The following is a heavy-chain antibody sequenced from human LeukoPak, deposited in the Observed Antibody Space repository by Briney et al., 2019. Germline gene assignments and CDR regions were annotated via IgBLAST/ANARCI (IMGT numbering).Heavy chain of an antibody. V-gene: IGHV4-38-2*02. CDR1: GYSISSGYY. J-gene: IGHJ2*01. Sequence: PSETLSLTCTVSGYSISSGYYWGWIRQPPGKGLEWIGSIYHSGSTYYNPSLKSRVTISVDTSKNQFSLKLSSVTAADTAVYYCARLQGGNIAVAGLSSFGWYFDLWGRGTLVTVSS. D-gene: IGHD6-19*01. CDR3: ARLQGGNIAVAGLSSFGWYFDL. CDR2: IYHSGST.